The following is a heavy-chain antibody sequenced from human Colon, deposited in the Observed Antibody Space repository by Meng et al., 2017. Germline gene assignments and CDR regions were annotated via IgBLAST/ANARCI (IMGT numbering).Heavy chain of an antibody. D-gene: IGHD4-17*01. CDR3: ARGPTTYFDY. V-gene: IGHV4-30-4*01. CDR1: GGSISSGDYC. Sequence: AQVQEGAPGLVQPSQTPSLTCTVSGGSISSGDYCWSWLRQPPGKGLDWIGYIYYSGSTYYNPSHKIRVTISVDTSKNQFSLKLSSVTAADTALYYCARGPTTYFDYWGQGTLVTVSS. J-gene: IGHJ4*02. CDR2: IYYSGST.